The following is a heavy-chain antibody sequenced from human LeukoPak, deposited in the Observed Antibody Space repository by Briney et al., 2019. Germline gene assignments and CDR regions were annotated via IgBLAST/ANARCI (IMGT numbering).Heavy chain of an antibody. D-gene: IGHD2-2*01. Sequence: SETLSLTCGVYGGSFSGYYWSWIRQPPGKGLEWIGDINHSGSTNYNPSLKSRVTISVDPSKSQFSLRLSSMTAADTAVYYCARDRYCSSTSCNRYYYHGMDVRGQGTTVTVSS. CDR1: GGSFSGYY. V-gene: IGHV4-34*01. J-gene: IGHJ6*02. CDR2: INHSGST. CDR3: ARDRYCSSTSCNRYYYHGMDV.